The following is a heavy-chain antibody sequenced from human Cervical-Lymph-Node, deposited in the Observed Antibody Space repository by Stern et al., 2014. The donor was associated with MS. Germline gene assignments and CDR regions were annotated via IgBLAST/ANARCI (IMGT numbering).Heavy chain of an antibody. CDR1: GGTFSKFP. J-gene: IGHJ5*02. Sequence: QVQLVQSGAEVTKPGSSVKVSCKASGGTFSKFPSSWVRQAPGQGLEWMGGIFPVFGTPQYAQEFRCRVTITADFSTSTVYMELSSLRSDDTAVYYCALSSETSDRWYSLGYDLWGQGTLVTVSS. D-gene: IGHD6-13*01. CDR2: IFPVFGTP. CDR3: ALSSETSDRWYSLGYDL. V-gene: IGHV1-69*01.